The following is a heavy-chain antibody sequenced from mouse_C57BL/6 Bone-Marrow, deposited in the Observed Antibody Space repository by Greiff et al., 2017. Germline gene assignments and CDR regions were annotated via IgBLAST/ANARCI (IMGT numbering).Heavy chain of an antibody. D-gene: IGHD1-1*01. CDR1: GYTFTSYW. J-gene: IGHJ2*01. Sequence: VQLQQPGAELVKPGASVQLSCKASGYTFTSYWMHWVKQRPGQGLEWIGMIHPNSGSTNYNEKFKSKATLTVDNSSSTAYMQLSSLTSEDSAVYYCARTGLRYYFDYWGQGTTLTVSS. V-gene: IGHV1-64*01. CDR3: ARTGLRYYFDY. CDR2: IHPNSGST.